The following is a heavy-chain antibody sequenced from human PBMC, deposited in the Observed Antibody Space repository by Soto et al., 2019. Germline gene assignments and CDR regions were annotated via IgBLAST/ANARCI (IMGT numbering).Heavy chain of an antibody. CDR3: TTDRLLLGYHDAFDI. CDR1: GFTFSNAW. V-gene: IGHV3-15*01. J-gene: IGHJ3*02. Sequence: EVQLVESGGGLVKPGGSLRLSCAASGFTFSNAWMSWVRQAPGKGLEWVGRIKSKTDGGTTDYAAPVKGRFTISRDDSKDTLYLQMNSLKTEDTAVYYCTTDRLLLGYHDAFDIWGQGTMVNVSS. CDR2: IKSKTDGGTT. D-gene: IGHD3-16*01.